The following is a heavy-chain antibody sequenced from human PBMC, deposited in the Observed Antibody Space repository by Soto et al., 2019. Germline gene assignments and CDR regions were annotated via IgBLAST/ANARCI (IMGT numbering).Heavy chain of an antibody. J-gene: IGHJ4*02. CDR2: ISGSGGST. CDR1: GFPFSSYA. V-gene: IGHV3-23*01. CDR3: AKGYSSGWRGGYYFDY. D-gene: IGHD6-19*01. Sequence: GGSLRLSCAVSGFPFSSYAMSWVRQDPGKGLEWVSAISGSGGSTYYADSVKGRFTISRDNSKNTLYLQMNSLRAEDTAVYYCAKGYSSGWRGGYYFDYWGQGTLVTV.